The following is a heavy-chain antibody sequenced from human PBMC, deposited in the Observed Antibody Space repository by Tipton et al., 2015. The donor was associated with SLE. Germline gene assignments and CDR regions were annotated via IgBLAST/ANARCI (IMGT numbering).Heavy chain of an antibody. V-gene: IGHV4-34*01. CDR1: GGSFSGYY. J-gene: IGHJ2*01. CDR3: ARTYSVSYWYFDL. CDR2: INHTGST. Sequence: TLSLTCAVYGGSFSGYYCSWIRQPPGKGLEWIGEINHTGSTNYNPSLNSRGTISLDKSRNQFSLKLNSVTAADTAIYYCARTYSVSYWYFDLWGRGTLVTVSS. D-gene: IGHD1-26*01.